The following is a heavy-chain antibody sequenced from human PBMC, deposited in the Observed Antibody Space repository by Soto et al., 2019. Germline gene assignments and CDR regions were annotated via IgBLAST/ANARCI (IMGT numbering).Heavy chain of an antibody. J-gene: IGHJ3*02. CDR1: GFTFSSYA. V-gene: IGHV3-23*01. D-gene: IGHD2-2*01. CDR2: ISGSGGST. Sequence: PGGSLRLSCAASGFTFSSYAMSWVRQAPGKGLEWVSAISGSGGSTYYADSVKGRFTISRDNSKNTLYLQMNSLRAEDTAVYYSAKDVDIVVVPAAPNDAFDIWGQGTMVTV. CDR3: AKDVDIVVVPAAPNDAFDI.